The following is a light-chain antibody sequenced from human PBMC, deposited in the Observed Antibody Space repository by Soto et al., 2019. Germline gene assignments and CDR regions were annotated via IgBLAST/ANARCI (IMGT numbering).Light chain of an antibody. Sequence: DIQMTQSTSSLSASIGDRVTITCRASQTINTALNWYQQKPGKAPELLIYATSILQSGVPSRFSGSGFGTNFILTISSLQPDDFATYYCQQSYSPPTFGGGTKVDIK. J-gene: IGKJ4*01. V-gene: IGKV1-39*01. CDR2: ATS. CDR1: QTINTA. CDR3: QQSYSPPT.